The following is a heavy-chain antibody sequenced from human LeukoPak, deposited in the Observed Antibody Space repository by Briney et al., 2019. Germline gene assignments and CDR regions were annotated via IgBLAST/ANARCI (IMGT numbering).Heavy chain of an antibody. CDR2: IDPDGGGT. V-gene: IGHV1-2*02. CDR3: AREYYDSSGLKYAFDV. Sequence: ASVKVSCKASGYSFTDYYLHWVRQAPGQGLEWVGCIDPDGGGTKYAQKFQGGVTMTTDTSISTAYMELSRLRFDDTAVYYCAREYYDSSGLKYAFDVWGQGTMVTVS. CDR1: GYSFTDYY. J-gene: IGHJ3*01. D-gene: IGHD3-22*01.